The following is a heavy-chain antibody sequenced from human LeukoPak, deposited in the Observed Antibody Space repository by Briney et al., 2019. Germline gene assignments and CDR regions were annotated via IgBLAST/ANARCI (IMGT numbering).Heavy chain of an antibody. Sequence: SETLSLTCTVSGDSIGSYSRNWIRQPPGKGLEWIGYVYHTGSTNYNPSLKSRVTISVDTSKNQFSLKLSSVTAADTAVYYCARDGAGPRHDYGDYTFDYWGQGALVSVSA. D-gene: IGHD4-17*01. V-gene: IGHV4-59*01. CDR1: GDSIGSYS. CDR2: VYHTGST. J-gene: IGHJ4*02. CDR3: ARDGAGPRHDYGDYTFDY.